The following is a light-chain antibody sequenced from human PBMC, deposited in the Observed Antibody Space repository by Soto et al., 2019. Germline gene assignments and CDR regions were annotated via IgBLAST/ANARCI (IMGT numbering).Light chain of an antibody. CDR2: GAS. Sequence: EIVMTQSPATLSVSPGERATLSCRASQSLSSNLAWYQQKPGQTPRLFIYGASTRATGIPARFSGSGSGTEFTLTISSLQSEDSAVYYCQQYHHWRTFGQGTKVEIK. CDR1: QSLSSN. CDR3: QQYHHWRT. V-gene: IGKV3-15*01. J-gene: IGKJ1*01.